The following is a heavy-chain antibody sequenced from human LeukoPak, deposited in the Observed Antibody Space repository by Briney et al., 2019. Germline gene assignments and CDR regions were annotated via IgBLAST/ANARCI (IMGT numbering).Heavy chain of an antibody. CDR2: INSDGSST. Sequence: GGSLRLSCAASGFTFSSYWMHWVRQAPGKGLVWVSRINSDGSSTSYADSVKGRFTISRDNTKNTLYLQMNSLRAEDTAVYYCASPYYYDSSGYSDAFDIWGQGTMVTVSS. V-gene: IGHV3-74*01. CDR1: GFTFSSYW. J-gene: IGHJ3*02. CDR3: ASPYYYDSSGYSDAFDI. D-gene: IGHD3-22*01.